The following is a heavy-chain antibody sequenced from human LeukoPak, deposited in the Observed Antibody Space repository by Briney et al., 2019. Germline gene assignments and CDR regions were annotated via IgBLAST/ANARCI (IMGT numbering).Heavy chain of an antibody. V-gene: IGHV3-21*01. J-gene: IGHJ4*02. CDR3: ARESIAARPPGVDY. CDR1: GFTFSSYA. D-gene: IGHD6-6*01. CDR2: ISSSSSYI. Sequence: PGGSLRLSCAASGFTFSSYAMSWVRQAPGKGLEWVSSISSSSSYIYYADSVKGRFTISRDNAKNSLYLQMNSLRAEDTAVYYCARESIAARPPGVDYWGQGTLVTVSS.